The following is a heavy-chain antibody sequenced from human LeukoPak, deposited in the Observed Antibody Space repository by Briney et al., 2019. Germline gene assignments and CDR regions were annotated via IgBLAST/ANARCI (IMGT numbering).Heavy chain of an antibody. CDR3: ARDRTPATRGFDI. D-gene: IGHD1-26*01. Sequence: GGSLRLSCAASGFTVSTNYMNWVRQAPGKGLEWVSVLFSGGSTYYADSVKGRFTISRDNSKNTVYLQMNSLRAEDTAVYYCARDRTPATRGFDIWGQGTMVTDSS. CDR1: GFTVSTNY. J-gene: IGHJ3*02. V-gene: IGHV3-66*01. CDR2: LFSGGST.